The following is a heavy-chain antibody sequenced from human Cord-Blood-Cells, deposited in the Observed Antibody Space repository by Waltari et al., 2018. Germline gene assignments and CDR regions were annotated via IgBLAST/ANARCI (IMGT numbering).Heavy chain of an antibody. V-gene: IGHV1-69*12. CDR1: GGTFSSYA. CDR3: ARGGYCSSTSCYDAFDI. Sequence: QVQLVQSGAEVKKPGSSVKVSCKASGGTFSSYAISWVRQAPGQGLEWMDGIIHIFGTANDAQKFQGRVTITADESTSTAYRELSSLRSEDTAVYYCARGGYCSSTSCYDAFDIWGQGTMVTVSS. CDR2: IIHIFGTA. D-gene: IGHD2-2*01. J-gene: IGHJ3*02.